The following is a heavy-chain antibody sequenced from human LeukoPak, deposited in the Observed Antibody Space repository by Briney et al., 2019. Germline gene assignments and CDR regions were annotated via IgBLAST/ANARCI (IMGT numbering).Heavy chain of an antibody. D-gene: IGHD2-8*01. V-gene: IGHV3-30*18. Sequence: GGSLRLSCAASGFTFSSYDMHWVRQAPGKGLEWVAVISYDGSNKYYADPVKGRFTISRDNSKSTLSLQMHSLRAEDTAVYYCAKSARFCTNDVCYTNYYYGMDVWGQGTTVTVSS. CDR1: GFTFSSYD. CDR3: AKSARFCTNDVCYTNYYYGMDV. J-gene: IGHJ6*02. CDR2: ISYDGSNK.